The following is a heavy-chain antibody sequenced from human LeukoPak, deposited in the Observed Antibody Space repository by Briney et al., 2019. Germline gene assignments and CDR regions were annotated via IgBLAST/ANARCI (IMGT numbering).Heavy chain of an antibody. CDR2: ISGSGGST. J-gene: IGHJ4*02. V-gene: IGHV3-23*01. D-gene: IGHD3-22*01. CDR1: GFAFSSYA. Sequence: GGSLRLSCAASGFAFSSYAMSWVRQAPGKGLEWVSAISGSGGSTYYADSVKGRFTISRDNSKNTLYLQMNSLRAEDTAVYYCAKGGYYDSSGYPTSFDYWGQGTLVTVSS. CDR3: AKGGYYDSSGYPTSFDY.